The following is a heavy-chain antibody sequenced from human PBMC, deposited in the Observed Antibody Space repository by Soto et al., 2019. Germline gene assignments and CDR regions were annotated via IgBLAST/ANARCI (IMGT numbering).Heavy chain of an antibody. V-gene: IGHV1-46*03. D-gene: IGHD2-2*01. CDR1: GYTFTSYY. Sequence: GASVKVSCKASGYTFTSYYMHWVRQAPGQGLEWMGIINPSGGSTKYAQKFQGRVTLTRDTSTGTVYMELSSLRSEDTAVYYCARDSRVVPSALYYFDYWGQGTLVTVSS. CDR3: ARDSRVVPSALYYFDY. J-gene: IGHJ4*02. CDR2: INPSGGST.